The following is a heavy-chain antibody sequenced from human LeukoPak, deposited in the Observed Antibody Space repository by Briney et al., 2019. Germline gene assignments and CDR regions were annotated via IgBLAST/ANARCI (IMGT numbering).Heavy chain of an antibody. CDR3: ARDNSVRDEAWWFNP. Sequence: GASVKVSRKAFGYTFTRNYMHWVRHAPGQGPEWMGVISPSGGSTTYAQKFQGRVTLTRDISTSTDYLELSSLRSEDTAVYYCARDNSVRDEAWWFNPWGQGTLVTVSS. D-gene: IGHD5-24*01. J-gene: IGHJ5*02. CDR2: ISPSGGST. V-gene: IGHV1-46*01. CDR1: GYTFTRNY.